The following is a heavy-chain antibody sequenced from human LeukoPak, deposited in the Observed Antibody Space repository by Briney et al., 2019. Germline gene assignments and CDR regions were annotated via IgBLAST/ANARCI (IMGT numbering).Heavy chain of an antibody. Sequence: ASVKVSCKASGYTLTDYYIHWVRQAPGQGLEWMGWITPSSGGTIYAQKFQGRVTITRNTSISTAYMELSSLRSEDTAVYYCAREDFYDSGSNDYWGQGTLVTVSS. J-gene: IGHJ4*02. CDR3: AREDFYDSGSNDY. CDR2: ITPSSGGT. D-gene: IGHD3-22*01. V-gene: IGHV1-2*02. CDR1: GYTLTDYY.